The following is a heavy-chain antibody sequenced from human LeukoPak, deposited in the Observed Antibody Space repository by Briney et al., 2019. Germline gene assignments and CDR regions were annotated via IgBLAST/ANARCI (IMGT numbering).Heavy chain of an antibody. CDR3: ARGVVVAATHDAFDI. CDR2: ISSSSSYI. Sequence: GGSLRLSCAASGFTFSSYSMNWVRQAPGKGLEWVSSISSSSSYIYYADSVKGRFPISRDNAKNSLYLQMNSLRAEDTAVYYCARGVVVAATHDAFDIWGQGTMVTVSS. CDR1: GFTFSSYS. V-gene: IGHV3-21*01. D-gene: IGHD2-15*01. J-gene: IGHJ3*02.